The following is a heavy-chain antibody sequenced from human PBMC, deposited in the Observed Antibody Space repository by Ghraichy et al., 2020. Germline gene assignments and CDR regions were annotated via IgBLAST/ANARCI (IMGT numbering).Heavy chain of an antibody. D-gene: IGHD6-19*01. V-gene: IGHV4-59*01. J-gene: IGHJ5*02. CDR1: GGSISSYY. Sequence: SETLSLTCTVSGGSISSYYWSWIRQPPGKGLEWIGYIYYSGSTNYNPSLKSRVTISVDTSKNQFSLKLSSVTAADTAVYYCARGVQWLVPNWFDPWGQGTLVTVSS. CDR2: IYYSGST. CDR3: ARGVQWLVPNWFDP.